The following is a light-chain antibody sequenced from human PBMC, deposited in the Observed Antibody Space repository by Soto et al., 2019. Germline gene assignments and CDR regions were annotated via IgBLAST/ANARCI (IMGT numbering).Light chain of an antibody. CDR3: QQYSKWPPFT. Sequence: EIVLTQSPATLSLSPGEGATLSCRASQSVSSNLAWYQQKPGQAPRLLIYGAFTRAAGIPARFSGSGSGTEFTLAISSLQSADFAVYYCQQYSKWPPFTFGQGTRLEIK. J-gene: IGKJ5*01. V-gene: IGKV3-15*01. CDR2: GAF. CDR1: QSVSSN.